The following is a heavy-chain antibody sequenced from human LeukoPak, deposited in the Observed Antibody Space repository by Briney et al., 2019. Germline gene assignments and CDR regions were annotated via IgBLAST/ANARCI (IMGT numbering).Heavy chain of an antibody. J-gene: IGHJ5*02. V-gene: IGHV3-48*03. Sequence: GGSLRLSCAASGFTFSSCEMNWVRQVPGKGLEWVSYISSSGSTIYYADSVKGRFTISRDNAKNSLYLQMNSLRAEDTAVYYCARDPQGGATSWFDPWGQGTLVTVSS. CDR3: ARDPQGGATSWFDP. D-gene: IGHD1-26*01. CDR2: ISSSGSTI. CDR1: GFTFSSCE.